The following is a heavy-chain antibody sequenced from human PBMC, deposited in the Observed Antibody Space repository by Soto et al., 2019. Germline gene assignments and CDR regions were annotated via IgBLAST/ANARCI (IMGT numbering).Heavy chain of an antibody. CDR1: GFTFSSYA. CDR3: VKDARGGYDRKYNWFDP. D-gene: IGHD5-12*01. Sequence: GGSLRLSCVGSGFTFSSYAMSWVRQAPGKGLEWVSTISGSGGSTYYADSVKGRFTISRDNSKNTLYVQMNRMRAEDTAVYYCVKDARGGYDRKYNWFDPWGQGTLVTVSS. CDR2: ISGSGGST. V-gene: IGHV3-23*01. J-gene: IGHJ5*02.